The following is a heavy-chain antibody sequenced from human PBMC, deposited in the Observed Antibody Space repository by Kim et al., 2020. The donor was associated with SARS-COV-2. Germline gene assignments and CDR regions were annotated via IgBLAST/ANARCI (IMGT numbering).Heavy chain of an antibody. J-gene: IGHJ6*02. Sequence: SETLSLTCTVSGYSISSGYYWGWIRQPPGKGLEWIGSIYHSGSTYYNPSLKSRVTISVDTSKNQFSLKLSSVTAADTAVYYCARDLIAVAGTDYYYYGMDVWGQGTTVTVSS. CDR3: ARDLIAVAGTDYYYYGMDV. CDR1: GYSISSGYY. D-gene: IGHD6-19*01. V-gene: IGHV4-38-2*02. CDR2: IYHSGST.